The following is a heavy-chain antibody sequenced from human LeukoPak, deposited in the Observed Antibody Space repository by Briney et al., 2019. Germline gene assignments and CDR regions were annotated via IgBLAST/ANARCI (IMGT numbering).Heavy chain of an antibody. V-gene: IGHV3-64*01. CDR1: GFTFSSYA. CDR3: ARGYYYDSSDLFDY. J-gene: IGHJ4*02. D-gene: IGHD3-22*01. Sequence: GGPLRLSCAASGFTFSSYAMHWVRQAPGKGLEYVSAISSNGGSTYYANSVKGRFTIPRDNSKNTLYLQMGSLRAEDMAVYYCARGYYYDSSDLFDYWGQGTLVTVSS. CDR2: ISSNGGST.